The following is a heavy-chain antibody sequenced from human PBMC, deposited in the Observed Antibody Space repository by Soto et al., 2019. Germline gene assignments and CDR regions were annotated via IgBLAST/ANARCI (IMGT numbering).Heavy chain of an antibody. CDR3: AKDHSGHDPNYCDY. V-gene: IGHV3-23*01. Sequence: GGSLRLSCAGSGFTFNTYAMSWVRQAPGKGLEWVSGTSGFGDNTYYADSVKGRFTISRDNSKNTLYLQMNSLRVEDTAVYYCAKDHSGHDPNYCDYWGQGTLVTVSS. J-gene: IGHJ4*02. D-gene: IGHD5-12*01. CDR2: TSGFGDNT. CDR1: GFTFNTYA.